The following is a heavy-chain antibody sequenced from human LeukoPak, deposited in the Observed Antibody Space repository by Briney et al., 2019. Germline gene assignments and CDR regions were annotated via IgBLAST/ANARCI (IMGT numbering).Heavy chain of an antibody. V-gene: IGHV1-18*01. CDR2: ISAYNGNT. CDR1: GYTFTSYG. CDR3: ARGAYYGSGNYPHKFYYYYYYMDV. Sequence: GASVKVSCKASGYTFTSYGISWVRQAPGQGLEWMGWISAYNGNTNYAQKLQGRVTMTIDTSTSTAYMELRSLRSDDTAVYYCARGAYYGSGNYPHKFYYYYYYMDVWGKGTTVTISS. D-gene: IGHD3-10*01. J-gene: IGHJ6*03.